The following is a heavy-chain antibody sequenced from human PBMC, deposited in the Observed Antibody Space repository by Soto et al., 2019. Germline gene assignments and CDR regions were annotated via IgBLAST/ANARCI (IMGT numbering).Heavy chain of an antibody. CDR3: CSRSVFP. J-gene: IGHJ5*02. CDR1: GGSISSGGYY. CDR2: IYYSKST. Sequence: QVQLQESGPGLVKPSQTLSLTCTVSGGSISSGGYYWSWIRQHPGKGLEWIGYIYYSKSTYYNPSLKSRXXXXXXXXXXXXXXKLXXXXXXDTAVYYCSRSVFPWGQGTLV. V-gene: IGHV4-31*03. D-gene: IGHD3-10*01.